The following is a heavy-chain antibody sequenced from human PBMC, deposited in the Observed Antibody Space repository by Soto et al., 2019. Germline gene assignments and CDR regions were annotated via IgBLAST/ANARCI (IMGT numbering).Heavy chain of an antibody. V-gene: IGHV4-34*01. CDR2: INHSGST. J-gene: IGHJ4*02. D-gene: IGHD3-16*02. CDR1: GLNFIGYY. Sequence: SETLSLTSTVYGLNFIGYYWDWIRQPPGKGLEWIGEINHSGSTNYNPSLKSRVTISVDTSKNQFSLKLSSVTAADTAVYYCARGKMITFGGVIVDYFDYWGQGALVTVSS. CDR3: ARGKMITFGGVIVDYFDY.